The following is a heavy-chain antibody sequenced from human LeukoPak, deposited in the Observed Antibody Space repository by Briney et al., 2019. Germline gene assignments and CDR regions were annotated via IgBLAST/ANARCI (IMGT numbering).Heavy chain of an antibody. V-gene: IGHV4-38-2*02. CDR3: AEGIVATIFDY. Sequence: SETLSLTCTVSGFSIGSGYYWGWIRQPPGKGLEWIGSIYYSGSTYYNPSLKSRVTISVDTSKNQFSLKLSSVTAADTAVYYCAEGIVATIFDYWGQGTLVTVSS. J-gene: IGHJ4*02. D-gene: IGHD5-12*01. CDR2: IYYSGST. CDR1: GFSIGSGYY.